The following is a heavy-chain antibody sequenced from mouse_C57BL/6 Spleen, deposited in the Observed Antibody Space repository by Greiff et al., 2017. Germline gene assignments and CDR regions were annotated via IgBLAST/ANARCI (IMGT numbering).Heavy chain of an antibody. D-gene: IGHD1-1*01. CDR1: GYTFTSYG. Sequence: QVQLQQSGAELARPGASVKLSCKASGYTFTSYGIRWVKQRTGQGLEWIGEIYPRSGTTYYNEKFKGKATLTADKSSSTAYMELRSLTSEDSAVYFCEREEDYGSSYYYAMDYWGQGTSVTVSS. CDR3: EREEDYGSSYYYAMDY. CDR2: IYPRSGTT. J-gene: IGHJ4*01. V-gene: IGHV1-81*01.